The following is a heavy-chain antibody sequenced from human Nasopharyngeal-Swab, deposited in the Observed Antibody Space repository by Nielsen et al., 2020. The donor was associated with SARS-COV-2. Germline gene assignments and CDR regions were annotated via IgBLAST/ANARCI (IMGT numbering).Heavy chain of an antibody. CDR1: GVSISSSSYY. Sequence: SETLSLTCTVSGVSISSSSYYWGWIRQPPGKGLEWIGSIYYSGSTYYNPSLKSRVTISVDTSQNQFSLNLRSVTAADTAVYYCARIVDTAMHFDYWGQGTLVTVSS. CDR2: IYYSGST. CDR3: ARIVDTAMHFDY. J-gene: IGHJ4*02. V-gene: IGHV4-39*07. D-gene: IGHD5-18*01.